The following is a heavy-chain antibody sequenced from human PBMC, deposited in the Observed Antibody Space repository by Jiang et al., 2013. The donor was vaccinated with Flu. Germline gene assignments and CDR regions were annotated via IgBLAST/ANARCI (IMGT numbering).Heavy chain of an antibody. CDR2: TYYRSKWYN. D-gene: IGHD3-9*01. CDR3: TMGWHWFNY. J-gene: IGHJ4*02. CDR1: GYSVSSNSGT. V-gene: IGHV6-1*01. Sequence: GPGLVKPSQTVSLTCDISGYSVSSNSGTWNWIRQSPSRGLEWLGKTYYRSKWYNDYPSFVKSRIIISPDTSKNQFSLQLSSVTPEDTAVYYCTMGWHWFNYWGQGTPVIVSS.